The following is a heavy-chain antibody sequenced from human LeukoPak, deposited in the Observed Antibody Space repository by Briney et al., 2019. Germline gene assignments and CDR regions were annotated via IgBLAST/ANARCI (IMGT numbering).Heavy chain of an antibody. Sequence: KTSETLSLTCTVSGGSINGSYWSWIRQPPGKGLEWIGYIYYSGSTNYNPSLRGRVTISVDRSKNQFSLKMNSVTAADTAMYYCAGLHFAAAEEFDPWGQGTLVTVSS. CDR2: IYYSGST. D-gene: IGHD6-13*01. V-gene: IGHV4-59*08. J-gene: IGHJ5*02. CDR3: AGLHFAAAEEFDP. CDR1: GGSINGSY.